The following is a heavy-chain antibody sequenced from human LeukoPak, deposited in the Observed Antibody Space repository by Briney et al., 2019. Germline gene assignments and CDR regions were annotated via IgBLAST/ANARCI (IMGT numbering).Heavy chain of an antibody. V-gene: IGHV3-53*01. CDR1: GFTFSSYA. CDR3: ARKYYYDSSGSDAFDI. J-gene: IGHJ3*02. D-gene: IGHD3-22*01. Sequence: GGSLRLSCSASGFTFSSYAMHWVRQAPGKGLEWVSVMYSGGSTYYADSVQGRFSISRDSSKNTVDLQMNSLRAEDTAVYYCARKYYYDSSGSDAFDIWGQGTMVTVSS. CDR2: MYSGGST.